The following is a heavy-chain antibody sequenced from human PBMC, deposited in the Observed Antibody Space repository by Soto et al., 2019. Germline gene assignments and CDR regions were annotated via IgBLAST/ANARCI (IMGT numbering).Heavy chain of an antibody. J-gene: IGHJ4*02. CDR1: GFTFSSYA. D-gene: IGHD6-19*01. CDR2: ISYDGSNK. Sequence: GGSLRLSCAASGFTFSSYAMHWVRQAPGKGLEWVAVISYDGSNKYYADSVKGRFTISRDNSKNTLYLQMNSLRAEDTAVYYCARDRGIAVAAAFDYWGQGTLVTVPQ. V-gene: IGHV3-30-3*01. CDR3: ARDRGIAVAAAFDY.